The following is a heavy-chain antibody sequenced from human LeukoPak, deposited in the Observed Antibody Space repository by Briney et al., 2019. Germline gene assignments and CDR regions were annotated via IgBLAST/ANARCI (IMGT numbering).Heavy chain of an antibody. CDR3: TRELWPADY. CDR1: GFTFSDYW. Sequence: GGSLRLSCEGSGFTFSDYWMGWVRQAPGKGLEWVANIIKDGSDKYYVDSVKGRFSISRDNAKNSVYLQMSGLRVEDTAVYYCTRELWPADYWGQGILVTVS. J-gene: IGHJ4*02. V-gene: IGHV3-7*01. CDR2: IIKDGSDK. D-gene: IGHD3-16*01.